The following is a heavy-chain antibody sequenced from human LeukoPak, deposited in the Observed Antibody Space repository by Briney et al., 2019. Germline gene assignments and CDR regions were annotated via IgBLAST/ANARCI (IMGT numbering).Heavy chain of an antibody. CDR1: GYTFTTYG. J-gene: IGHJ4*02. D-gene: IGHD4-17*01. V-gene: IGHV1-18*01. Sequence: ASVKVSCKTSGYTFTTYGISWVRQAPGQGLEWMGWISVYNGNTNYVQKLQGRVTMTTDTSTSTAYMELRSLRSDDTAVYYCARDLKPSTVTTGVYWGQGTLVTVSS. CDR3: ARDLKPSTVTTGVY. CDR2: ISVYNGNT.